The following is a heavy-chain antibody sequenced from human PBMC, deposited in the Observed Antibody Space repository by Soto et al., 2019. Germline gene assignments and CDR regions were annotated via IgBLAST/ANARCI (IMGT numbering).Heavy chain of an antibody. D-gene: IGHD6-13*01. CDR3: ARGEQQLIRPHSAFDY. J-gene: IGHJ4*02. CDR1: GRSISSGGYY. CDR2: IYYSGST. V-gene: IGHV4-31*03. Sequence: SETLSLTCTVSGRSISSGGYYWSWIRQHPGKGLEWIGYIYYSGSTYYNPSLKSRVTISVDTSKNQFSLTLSSVTAADTAVYYCARGEQQLIRPHSAFDYWGQGTLVTVS.